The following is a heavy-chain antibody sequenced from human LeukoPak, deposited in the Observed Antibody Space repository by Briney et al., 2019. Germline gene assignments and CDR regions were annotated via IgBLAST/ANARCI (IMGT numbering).Heavy chain of an antibody. V-gene: IGHV3-30*04. Sequence: PGGSLRLSCAASGFTFSSYAMHWVRQAPGKGLEWVALISYDGSNKYYADSVKGRFTISRDNSKNTLYLQMNSLRAEDTAVYYCARVPPYYYYYMDVWGKGTTVTISS. CDR1: GFTFSSYA. CDR2: ISYDGSNK. CDR3: ARVPPYYYYYMDV. J-gene: IGHJ6*03.